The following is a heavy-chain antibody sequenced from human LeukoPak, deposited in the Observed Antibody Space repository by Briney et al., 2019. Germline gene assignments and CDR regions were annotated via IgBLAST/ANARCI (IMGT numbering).Heavy chain of an antibody. Sequence: KASETLSLTCAVSGGSISSGGYSWGWIRQPPGKGLEWIGYIYHSGSTYYNPSLKSRVTISVDRSKNQFSLKLSSVTAADTAVYYCARGVYGGKLFDYWGQGTLVTVSS. CDR3: ARGVYGGKLFDY. D-gene: IGHD4-23*01. V-gene: IGHV4-30-2*01. J-gene: IGHJ4*02. CDR2: IYHSGST. CDR1: GGSISSGGYS.